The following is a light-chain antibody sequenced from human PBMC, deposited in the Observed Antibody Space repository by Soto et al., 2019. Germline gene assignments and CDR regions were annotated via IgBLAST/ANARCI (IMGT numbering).Light chain of an antibody. CDR1: RSNIGAGYD. CDR2: RNH. Sequence: QSVLTQPPSVSGAPGQRVTISCTGSRSNIGAGYDVHWYQQIPGTAPKLLIYRNHDRPSGVPDRFSGSKSGNTASLTISGLQAEDEADYYCSSYTSSSTPYVFGTGTKLTVL. CDR3: SSYTSSSTPYV. V-gene: IGLV1-40*01. J-gene: IGLJ1*01.